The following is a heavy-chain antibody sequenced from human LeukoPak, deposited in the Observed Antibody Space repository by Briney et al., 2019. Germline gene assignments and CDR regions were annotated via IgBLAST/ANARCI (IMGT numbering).Heavy chain of an antibody. CDR3: ARHKGSWAYCGGDCYSGYFDY. CDR2: NSGSA. V-gene: IGHV4-39*01. Sequence: PSETLSLTCTVSGGSISSSSDYWGWIRQPPGKGLEWIGSNSGSAYYNPSLKSRATISVDTSKNQFSLKLGSLTAADTAVYYCARHKGSWAYCGGDCYSGYFDYWGQGTLVTVSS. CDR1: GGSISSSSDY. D-gene: IGHD2-21*02. J-gene: IGHJ4*02.